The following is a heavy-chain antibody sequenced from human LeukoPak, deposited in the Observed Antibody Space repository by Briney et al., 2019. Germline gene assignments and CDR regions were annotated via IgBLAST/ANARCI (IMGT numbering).Heavy chain of an antibody. V-gene: IGHV3-30*02. CDR1: GFTFRSSG. J-gene: IGHJ4*02. D-gene: IGHD5-12*01. CDR2: ISYDGSNR. Sequence: PGGSLRLSWAPPGFTFRSSGRHWVRQAPGKGLGWVAFISYDGSNRYYADCVKGRFTISRENSKNTLYLQMNSLRAEDTAVYYCAKETRGSYSDYWGQGTLVTVSS. CDR3: AKETRGSYSDY.